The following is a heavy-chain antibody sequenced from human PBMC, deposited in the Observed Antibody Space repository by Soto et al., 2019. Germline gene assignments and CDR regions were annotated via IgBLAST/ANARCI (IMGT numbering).Heavy chain of an antibody. Sequence: QVQLVQSGAEVKKPGSSVKVSCKASGGTFSSYSINWVRQAPGQGLEWMGEIITICGTENYAQKLQGRVTITADESTSTAYMELSSLRSEDTAVYYCARDGGRHSGGIDYWGQGTLVTVSS. CDR3: ARDGGRHSGGIDY. CDR2: IITICGTE. J-gene: IGHJ4*02. D-gene: IGHD1-26*01. CDR1: GGTFSSYS. V-gene: IGHV1-69*01.